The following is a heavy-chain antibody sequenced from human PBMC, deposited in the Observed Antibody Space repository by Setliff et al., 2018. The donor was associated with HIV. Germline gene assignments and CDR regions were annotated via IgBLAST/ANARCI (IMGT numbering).Heavy chain of an antibody. CDR2: IYYSGSA. CDR1: GGSIINHF. J-gene: IGHJ4*02. D-gene: IGHD5-18*01. Sequence: CTVSGGSIINHFWSWIRLPPGKGLEWIGYIYYSGSADYNRSLKSRVTISVDTSKSQIFLKLNSVTAADTAAYYCARSPGVDTNMAFDYWGQGILVTVSS. CDR3: ARSPGVDTNMAFDY. V-gene: IGHV4-59*11.